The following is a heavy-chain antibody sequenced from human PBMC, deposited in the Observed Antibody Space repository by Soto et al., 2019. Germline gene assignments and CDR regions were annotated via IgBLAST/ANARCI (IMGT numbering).Heavy chain of an antibody. Sequence: GGSLRLSCAASGFTFSSYAMHWVRQAPGKGLEWVAVISYDGSNKYYADSVKGRFTISRDNSKNTLYLQMNSLRAEDTAVYYCAREQIAAAGTPYYYYGMDVWGQGTTVTVSS. CDR3: AREQIAAAGTPYYYYGMDV. CDR1: GFTFSSYA. CDR2: ISYDGSNK. J-gene: IGHJ6*02. D-gene: IGHD6-13*01. V-gene: IGHV3-30-3*01.